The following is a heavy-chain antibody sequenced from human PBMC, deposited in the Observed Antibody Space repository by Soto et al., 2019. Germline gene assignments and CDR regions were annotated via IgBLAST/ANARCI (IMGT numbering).Heavy chain of an antibody. CDR3: ARDRKIGYDSSGYSTPRGAYYYYGMDV. CDR2: IYYSGST. J-gene: IGHJ6*02. Sequence: SETLSLTCTVSGGSISSGGYYWSWIRQHPGKGLEWIGYIYYSGSTYYNPSLKSRVTISVDTSKNQFSLKLSSVTAADTAVYYCARDRKIGYDSSGYSTPRGAYYYYGMDVWGQGTTVTVSS. V-gene: IGHV4-31*03. CDR1: GGSISSGGYY. D-gene: IGHD3-22*01.